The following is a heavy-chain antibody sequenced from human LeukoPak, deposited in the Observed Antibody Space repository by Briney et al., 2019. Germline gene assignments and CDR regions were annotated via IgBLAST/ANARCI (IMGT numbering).Heavy chain of an antibody. Sequence: GGSLRLSCAASGFMFSTYGMHWVRQAPGKGLEWVAFIRDDGSNKYYADSVKGRFTISRDNSKNTLYLQMNSLRAEDTAVYHCAKDLVYHYDSSGYSHYWGQGTLVTVSS. D-gene: IGHD3-22*01. CDR1: GFMFSTYG. V-gene: IGHV3-30*02. CDR2: IRDDGSNK. CDR3: AKDLVYHYDSSGYSHY. J-gene: IGHJ4*02.